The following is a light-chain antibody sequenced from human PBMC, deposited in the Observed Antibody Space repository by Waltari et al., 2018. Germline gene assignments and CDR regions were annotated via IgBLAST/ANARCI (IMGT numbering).Light chain of an antibody. V-gene: IGKV4-1*01. CDR2: WAS. CDR1: QSVLYSSNNKNH. CDR3: HQYYSTPFT. Sequence: DIVMTQSPDSLAVSLGERATINCKSSQSVLYSSNNKNHLAWYQQKPGQPPKLLIYWASTRESGVPDRFSGSESGTDFTLTISSLQAEDVAVYYCHQYYSTPFTFGPGTKVDIK. J-gene: IGKJ3*01.